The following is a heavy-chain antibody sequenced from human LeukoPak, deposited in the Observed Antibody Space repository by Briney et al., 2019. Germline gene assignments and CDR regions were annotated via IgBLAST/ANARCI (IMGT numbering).Heavy chain of an antibody. CDR3: AREGYSSGWYDY. Sequence: ASVKVSCKASGYTFTGXYMXXVRXXXXQGXXWXGWINPNSGGTNYAQKFQGRVTMTRDTSISTAYMELSRLRSDDTAVYYCAREGYSSGWYDYWGQGTLVTVSS. CDR1: GYTFTGXY. CDR2: INPNSGGT. D-gene: IGHD6-19*01. J-gene: IGHJ4*02. V-gene: IGHV1-2*02.